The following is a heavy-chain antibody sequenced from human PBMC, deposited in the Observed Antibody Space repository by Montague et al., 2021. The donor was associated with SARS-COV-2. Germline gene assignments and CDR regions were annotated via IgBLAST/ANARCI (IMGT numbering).Heavy chain of an antibody. Sequence: SETLSLTCTVSDDSISGGRYYWSWIRQPAGKGLEWIGYVHYTGSTKYNPSLKTRVTLSLDTPKKHCSLKLKSVTAADTAVYYCARAQNTCFIANCVNYFEVWGLGALVTVSS. CDR3: ARAQNTCFIANCVNYFEV. V-gene: IGHV4-61*10. CDR1: DDSISGGRYY. D-gene: IGHD1-1*01. J-gene: IGHJ4*02. CDR2: VHYTGST.